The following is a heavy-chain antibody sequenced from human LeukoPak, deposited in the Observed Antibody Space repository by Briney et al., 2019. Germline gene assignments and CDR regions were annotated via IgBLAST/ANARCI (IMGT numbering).Heavy chain of an antibody. CDR1: GYTFTSYD. J-gene: IGHJ4*02. Sequence: ASVKVSCKASGYTFTSYDINWVRQATGQGLEWMGWMNPSSGNTGYAQKFQGRVTMTRNTSISTAYMELSSLRSEDTAVYYCARGYRHVKVFSYWGQGTLVTVSS. CDR2: MNPSSGNT. V-gene: IGHV1-8*01. D-gene: IGHD3-16*02. CDR3: ARGYRHVKVFSY.